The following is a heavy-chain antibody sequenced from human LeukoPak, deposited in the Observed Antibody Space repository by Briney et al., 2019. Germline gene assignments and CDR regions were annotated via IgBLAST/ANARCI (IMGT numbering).Heavy chain of an antibody. D-gene: IGHD3-3*01. Sequence: PGGSLRLSCAASGCRFSNYGMQWVRQAPGKGLEWVAIIWFDGSNSYHADSVEGRFTISRDNSKNTLYLQMNSLRAEDTAVYYCAREATGTGVDDYWGQGTLVTVSS. J-gene: IGHJ4*02. CDR3: AREATGTGVDDY. CDR1: GCRFSNYG. V-gene: IGHV3-33*01. CDR2: IWFDGSNS.